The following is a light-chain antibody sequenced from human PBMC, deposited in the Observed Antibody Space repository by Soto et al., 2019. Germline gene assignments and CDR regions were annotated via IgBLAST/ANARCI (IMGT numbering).Light chain of an antibody. J-gene: IGLJ2*01. CDR2: DVT. V-gene: IGLV2-14*01. CDR1: SSDVGAYDY. CDR3: SSYTTSSTVV. Sequence: QAVVTQPASVSGSPGQSITISCTGTSSDVGAYDYVCWYQQYPGKAPKLIIYDVTNRPSGISNRFSGSKSGNTASLSISGLQAEDEADYYCSSYTTSSTVVFGGGTKLTVL.